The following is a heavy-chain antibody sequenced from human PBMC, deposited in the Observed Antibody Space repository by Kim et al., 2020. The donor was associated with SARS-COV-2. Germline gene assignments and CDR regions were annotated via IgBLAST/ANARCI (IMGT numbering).Heavy chain of an antibody. V-gene: IGHV1-69*13. CDR2: IIPIFGTA. J-gene: IGHJ6*02. Sequence: SVKVSCKASGGTFSSYAISWVRQAPGQGLEWMGGIIPIFGTANYAQKFQGRVTITADESTSTAYMELSSLRSEDTAVYYCARGYSGYHHFPYYYYYGMDVWGQGTTVTVSS. CDR1: GGTFSSYA. D-gene: IGHD5-12*01. CDR3: ARGYSGYHHFPYYYYYGMDV.